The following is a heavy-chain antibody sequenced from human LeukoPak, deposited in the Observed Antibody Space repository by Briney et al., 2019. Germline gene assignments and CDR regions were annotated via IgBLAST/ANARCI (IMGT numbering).Heavy chain of an antibody. D-gene: IGHD6-19*01. Sequence: PSETLSLTCTVSGGSISSYYWSWIRQPPGKGLEWIGYMFRTGSTNYNPSLKSRVTITPDTSKNQFSLRLTSVTAADTAVYYCAREGTYGWYNWFDPWGQGTLVTVPS. J-gene: IGHJ5*02. CDR3: AREGTYGWYNWFDP. CDR1: GGSISSYY. V-gene: IGHV4-59*13. CDR2: MFRTGST.